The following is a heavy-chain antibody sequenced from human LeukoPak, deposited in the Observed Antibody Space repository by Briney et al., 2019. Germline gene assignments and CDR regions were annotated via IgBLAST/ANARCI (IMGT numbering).Heavy chain of an antibody. D-gene: IGHD1-26*01. Sequence: GRSLRLSCAASGFTFSSCGMHWVRQAPGKGLGWVAVIWNDGSYKYYADSVKGHFTIPRDNSKHTLYLEMNRLRAEDTAVYYCAKPTRGSGSFLLEYWGQGTLVTVSS. J-gene: IGHJ4*02. CDR2: IWNDGSYK. CDR3: AKPTRGSGSFLLEY. CDR1: GFTFSSCG. V-gene: IGHV3-33*06.